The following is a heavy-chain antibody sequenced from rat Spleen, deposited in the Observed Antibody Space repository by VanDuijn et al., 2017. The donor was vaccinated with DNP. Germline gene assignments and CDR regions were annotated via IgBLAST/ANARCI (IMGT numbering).Heavy chain of an antibody. V-gene: IGHV5-17*01. D-gene: IGHD4-3*01. Sequence: EVQLVESGGGLVQPGNSLKLSCADSGFTFSDSAMAWVRQSPKKGLEWVSTIIFDGSTTYYRDSVKGRFTISRDNAKSTLYLQMNSLRSEDMSTYYCARGYNSGYYFDYWGQGVIVTVS. CDR1: GFTFSDSA. CDR2: IIFDGSTT. CDR3: ARGYNSGYYFDY. J-gene: IGHJ2*01.